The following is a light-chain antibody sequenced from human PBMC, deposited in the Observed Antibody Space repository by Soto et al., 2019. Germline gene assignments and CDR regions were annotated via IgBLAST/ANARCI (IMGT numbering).Light chain of an antibody. Sequence: EIVMTQSPATLSVSPGERATLSCRASQSVSGNLAWYQQKPGQAPRLLIYGASTRVTGIPARFSGSGSGTEFTLTISSLQSEDFAVYYCQQYNNWSTFGQGTRLEIK. CDR1: QSVSGN. V-gene: IGKV3-15*01. CDR3: QQYNNWST. J-gene: IGKJ5*01. CDR2: GAS.